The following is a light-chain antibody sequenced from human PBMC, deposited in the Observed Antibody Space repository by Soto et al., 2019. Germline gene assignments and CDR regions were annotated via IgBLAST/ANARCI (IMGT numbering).Light chain of an antibody. CDR3: SSYTSNDTWV. V-gene: IGLV2-14*01. Sequence: QSALTQPASVSGSPGQSIAISCTGTTSDIGNYNFVSWYQQHPGKAPKLMIYEVSNRPSGVSNRFSGSKSGNTASLTISGLQVEDEADYYCSSYTSNDTWVFGGGTKLTVL. CDR1: TSDIGNYNF. CDR2: EVS. J-gene: IGLJ3*02.